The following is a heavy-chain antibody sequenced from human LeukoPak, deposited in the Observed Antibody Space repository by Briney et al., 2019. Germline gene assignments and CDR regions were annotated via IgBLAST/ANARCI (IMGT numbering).Heavy chain of an antibody. V-gene: IGHV3-23*01. CDR1: GFTFSNYA. D-gene: IGHD3-22*01. CDR2: IHGGGDVT. J-gene: IGHJ4*02. CDR3: AKVMNYYDSSGPDY. Sequence: PGGSLRLSCAASGFTFSNYAMNWVRQAPEKGLEWVSTIHGGGDVTYYADSVKGRFTISRDNSKNTLYLQMNSLRAEDTAIYYCAKVMNYYDSSGPDYWGQGTLVTVSS.